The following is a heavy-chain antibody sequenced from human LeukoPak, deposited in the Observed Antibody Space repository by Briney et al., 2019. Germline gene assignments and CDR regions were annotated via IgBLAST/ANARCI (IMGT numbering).Heavy chain of an antibody. CDR3: AKVVQYTASTGTGLDY. J-gene: IGHJ4*02. V-gene: IGHV3-23*01. CDR1: GFTFRSYA. D-gene: IGHD6-13*01. Sequence: PGGSLRLSCAASGFTFRSYAMSWVRQAPGKGLEWVSAISESGGSTYYADSVKGRFTISRENPKNTLYLQMNSLRAEDTGIYYCAKVVQYTASTGTGLDYWGQGTLVTVSS. CDR2: ISESGGST.